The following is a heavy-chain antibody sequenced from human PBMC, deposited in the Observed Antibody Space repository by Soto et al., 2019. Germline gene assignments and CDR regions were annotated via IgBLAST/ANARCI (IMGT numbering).Heavy chain of an antibody. Sequence: SATLSPICPVPCISIISSSYYWGWNRQPPGKGLEWIGSIYYSGSTYYNPSLKSRVTISVDTSKNQFSLKLSSVTAADTAVYYCARRLYYDSSGFEGGGMDVWGQGTTVT. V-gene: IGHV4-39*01. CDR3: ARRLYYDSSGFEGGGMDV. D-gene: IGHD3-22*01. CDR1: CISIISSSYY. CDR2: IYYSGST. J-gene: IGHJ6*02.